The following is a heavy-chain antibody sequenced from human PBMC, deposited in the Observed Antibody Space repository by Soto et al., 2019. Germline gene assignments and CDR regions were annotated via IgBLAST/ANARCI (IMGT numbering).Heavy chain of an antibody. D-gene: IGHD1-26*01. V-gene: IGHV1-3*01. CDR3: AKDQYSGSPGKPDY. CDR1: GYTFTSYA. J-gene: IGHJ4*02. CDR2: INAGNGNR. Sequence: ASVKVSCKASGYTFTSYAMHWVRQAPGQRLEWMGWINAGNGNRKYSQKFQGRVTITRDTSASTAYMELSSLRSEDTAVYYCAKDQYSGSPGKPDYWGQGTLVTVSS.